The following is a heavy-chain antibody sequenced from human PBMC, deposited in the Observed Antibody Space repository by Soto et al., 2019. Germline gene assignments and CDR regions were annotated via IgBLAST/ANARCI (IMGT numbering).Heavy chain of an antibody. V-gene: IGHV4-59*01. D-gene: IGHD5-18*01. Sequence: KPSETLSLTCTVSGGSISSYYWSWIRQPPGKGLEWIGYIYYSGSTNYNPSLKSRVTISVDTSKNQFSLKLSSVTAADTAVYYCARVGVSDTDMVGYYYGMDVWGQGTTVTVYS. J-gene: IGHJ6*02. CDR1: GGSISSYY. CDR3: ARVGVSDTDMVGYYYGMDV. CDR2: IYYSGST.